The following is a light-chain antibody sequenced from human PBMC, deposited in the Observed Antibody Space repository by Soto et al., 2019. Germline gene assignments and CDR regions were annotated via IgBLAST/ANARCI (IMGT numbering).Light chain of an antibody. CDR2: GAS. Sequence: TQSPGTLSLSPGERVTLSCRASQSVSTSYLAWYRQRPGQAPRLLIYGASSRATGVPDRFSGSGSATDFTLTISRLESEDFAVFYCQQYGSSPPTFGQGTKVEIK. V-gene: IGKV3-20*01. CDR1: QSVSTSY. CDR3: QQYGSSPPT. J-gene: IGKJ1*01.